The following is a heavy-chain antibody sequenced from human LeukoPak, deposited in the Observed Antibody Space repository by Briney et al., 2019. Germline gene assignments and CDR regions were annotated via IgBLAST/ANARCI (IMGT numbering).Heavy chain of an antibody. V-gene: IGHV1-18*01. CDR2: ISGCNGNT. CDR3: AKDYSGSGSVHFEH. J-gene: IGHJ4*02. CDR1: VYTFASYG. D-gene: IGHD3-10*01. Sequence: ASVTVSCTASVYTFASYGVTWVRQAPGQGLEWMGWISGCNGNTNLAQKFQGRVSLTTDTSATTAYMEQRSLTSDDTAVYYCAKDYSGSGSVHFEHWGQGTLVTVSS.